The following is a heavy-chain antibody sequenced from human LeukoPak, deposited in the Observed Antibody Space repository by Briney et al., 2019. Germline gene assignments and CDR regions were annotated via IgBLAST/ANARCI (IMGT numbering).Heavy chain of an antibody. Sequence: GGSLRLSCAASGFVFSSYGMHWVRQAPGKGLEWVAVTWYDGSNKYYADAVKGRFTISRDNSKNTLYLQMNSLRAEDTAVYFCARDHGDYSGKDYWGQGTLVTVSS. V-gene: IGHV3-33*01. CDR2: TWYDGSNK. J-gene: IGHJ4*02. D-gene: IGHD4-17*01. CDR3: ARDHGDYSGKDY. CDR1: GFVFSSYG.